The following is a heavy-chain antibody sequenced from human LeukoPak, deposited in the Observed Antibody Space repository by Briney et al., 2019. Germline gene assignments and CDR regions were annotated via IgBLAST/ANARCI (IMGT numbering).Heavy chain of an antibody. CDR2: INTDGSNT. Sequence: GGSLRLSCAASGFTFSSYWMHWVRHAPGKGPVWVSRINTDGSNTGYADSVKGRFTISRDNAKNTVYLQINSLRAEDTALYYCARAMLDSSGRDYWGQGTLVTVSS. D-gene: IGHD3-22*01. CDR1: GFTFSSYW. V-gene: IGHV3-74*01. J-gene: IGHJ4*02. CDR3: ARAMLDSSGRDY.